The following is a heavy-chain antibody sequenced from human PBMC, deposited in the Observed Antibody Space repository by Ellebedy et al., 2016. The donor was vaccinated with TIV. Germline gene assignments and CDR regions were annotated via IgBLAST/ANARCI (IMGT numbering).Heavy chain of an antibody. CDR2: IRGKPYGGTA. D-gene: IGHD3-10*01. Sequence: GESLKISCLASGFTFGDHTLSWFRHAPGKGLEWVGLIRGKPYGGTAEHAASVKGRFFISRDDSKSTTYLQMNNLKADDTAVYYCSRGRGDWGQGVLVAVSS. J-gene: IGHJ4*02. CDR3: SRGRGD. V-gene: IGHV3-49*03. CDR1: GFTFGDHT.